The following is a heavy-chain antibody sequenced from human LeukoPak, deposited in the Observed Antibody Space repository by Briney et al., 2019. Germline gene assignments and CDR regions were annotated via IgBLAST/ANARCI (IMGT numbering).Heavy chain of an antibody. CDR1: GGSFSGYY. V-gene: IGHV4-34*01. J-gene: IGHJ4*02. D-gene: IGHD3-22*01. Sequence: SETLSLTRAVYGGSFSGYYWSWIRQPPGKGLEWIGEINHSGSTNYNPSLKSRVTISVDTSKNQFSLKLSSVTAADTAVYYCAREVGYYYDSSGYQDDYWGQGTLVTVSS. CDR3: AREVGYYYDSSGYQDDY. CDR2: INHSGST.